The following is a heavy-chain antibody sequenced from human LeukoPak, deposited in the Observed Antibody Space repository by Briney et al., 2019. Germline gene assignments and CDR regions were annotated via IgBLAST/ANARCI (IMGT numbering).Heavy chain of an antibody. CDR2: SRNRAHSHST. CDR1: GFTFSDHY. CDR3: VALIRGLGY. D-gene: IGHD3-10*01. J-gene: IGHJ4*02. Sequence: GGSLRLSCAASGFTFSDHYMDWARQAPGKGLEWIGRSRNRAHSHSTEYAASVKGRFTVSRADSENSLYLQMNSLKTDDTAVYYCVALIRGLGYWGQGTLVTVSS. V-gene: IGHV3-72*01.